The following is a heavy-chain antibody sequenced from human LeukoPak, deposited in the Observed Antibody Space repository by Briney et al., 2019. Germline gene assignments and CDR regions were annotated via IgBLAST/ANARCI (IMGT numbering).Heavy chain of an antibody. V-gene: IGHV1-18*01. D-gene: IGHD2-2*02. Sequence: GASVKVSCKASGYTFTSYGISWVRQAPGQGLEWMGWIGAYNGNTNYAQKLQGRVTMTTDTSTSTAYMELRSLRSDDTAVYYCARSIVVVPAAIGFDPWGQGTLVTVSS. CDR3: ARSIVVVPAAIGFDP. J-gene: IGHJ5*02. CDR2: IGAYNGNT. CDR1: GYTFTSYG.